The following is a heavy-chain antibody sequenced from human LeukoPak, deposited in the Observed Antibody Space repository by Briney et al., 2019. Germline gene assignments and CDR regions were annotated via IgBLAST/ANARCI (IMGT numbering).Heavy chain of an antibody. D-gene: IGHD3-3*01. Sequence: TSETLSLTCTVSGGSISSSSYYWGWIRQPPGKGLEWIGSIYYSGSTYYNPSLKSRVTISVDTSKNQFSLKLSSVTAADTAVYYCARAPVFGVVIKPFWAFDIWGQGTMVTVSS. V-gene: IGHV4-39*01. CDR2: IYYSGST. J-gene: IGHJ3*02. CDR3: ARAPVFGVVIKPFWAFDI. CDR1: GGSISSSSYY.